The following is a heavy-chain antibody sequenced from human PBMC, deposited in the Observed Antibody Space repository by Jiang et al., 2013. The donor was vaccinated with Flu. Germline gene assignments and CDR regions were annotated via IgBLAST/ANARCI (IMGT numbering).Heavy chain of an antibody. CDR3: TTNYGDYFWSSFDF. D-gene: IGHD4-17*01. CDR2: IKTKIDGGTA. J-gene: IGHJ4*02. CDR1: GFIFDNAW. V-gene: IGHV3-15*07. Sequence: VQLLESGGGFVKPGGSLRLSCEASGFIFDNAWMHWVRQAPGKGLEWVGRIKTKIDGGTADYAAPVKGRFTVSRDDSKSTLYLEMNSLKTEDTAVYYCTTNYGDYFWSSFDFSGPGNPGH.